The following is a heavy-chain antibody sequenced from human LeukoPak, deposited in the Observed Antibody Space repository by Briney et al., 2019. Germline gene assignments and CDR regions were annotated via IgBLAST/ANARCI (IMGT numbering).Heavy chain of an antibody. CDR3: ARDPTTVVTTPYYFDF. D-gene: IGHD4-23*01. V-gene: IGHV4-34*01. Sequence: SEALSLTCAVHGGSSSGYHWNWIRQSPGKGLEWIGGINDRGHTNYNPSLESRIAISVDTSKKQFSLNLSSVTAADTAVYYCARDPTTVVTTPYYFDFWGQGTLVTVSS. J-gene: IGHJ4*02. CDR2: INDRGHT. CDR1: GGSSSGYH.